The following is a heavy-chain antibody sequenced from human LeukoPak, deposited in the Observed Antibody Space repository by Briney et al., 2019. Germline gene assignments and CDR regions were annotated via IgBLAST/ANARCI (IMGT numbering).Heavy chain of an antibody. D-gene: IGHD3-10*01. J-gene: IGHJ3*02. V-gene: IGHV1-46*01. CDR3: ARHASYYGSGSYPDAFDI. CDR1: GYTFTSYY. Sequence: GASVKVSCKASGYTFTSYYMHWVRQAPGQGPEWMGIINPNGGTRRYAQKFQDRATVTRDMSTSTVYLDLSSLTSEDTAVYYCARHASYYGSGSYPDAFDIWGQGTMVTVSS. CDR2: INPNGGTR.